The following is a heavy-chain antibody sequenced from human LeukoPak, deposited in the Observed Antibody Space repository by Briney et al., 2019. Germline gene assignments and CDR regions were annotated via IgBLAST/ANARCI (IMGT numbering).Heavy chain of an antibody. CDR1: GFTFSSYA. Sequence: GGSLRLSCAASGFTFSSYAMSWVRQAPGKGLEWVSAISGSGGSTYYADSVKGRFTISRDNSKNTLYLQMNSLRAEDTAVYYCAKDSQLWDIVVVVAATPSAFDIWGQGTMVTVSS. J-gene: IGHJ3*02. V-gene: IGHV3-23*01. D-gene: IGHD2-15*01. CDR2: ISGSGGST. CDR3: AKDSQLWDIVVVVAATPSAFDI.